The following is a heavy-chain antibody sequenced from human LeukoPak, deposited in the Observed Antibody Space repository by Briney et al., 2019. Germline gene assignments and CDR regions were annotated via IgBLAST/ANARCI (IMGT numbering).Heavy chain of an antibody. CDR1: GFTFSSYG. D-gene: IGHD2-2*01. V-gene: IGHV3-23*01. CDR2: ISGSGGST. Sequence: GGSLRLSCAASGFTFSSYGMHWVRQAPGKGLEWVSAISGSGGSTFYADSVKGRFTISRDNSKNTLYLQMSSLTPEDTAVYYCAKGPVVPSATYFFEHWGQGTLVVVSS. J-gene: IGHJ4*02. CDR3: AKGPVVPSATYFFEH.